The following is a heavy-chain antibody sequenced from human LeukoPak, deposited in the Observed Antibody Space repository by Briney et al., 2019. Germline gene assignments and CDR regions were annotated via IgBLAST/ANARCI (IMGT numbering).Heavy chain of an antibody. Sequence: SETLSLTCTVSGGSINSYYWSWIRQPPGKGLEWIGHMYYSGGTNYNPSLKSRVTISVDTSKNQFSLKLSSVTAADTAVYYCARHRESSGYSPFDYWGQGTLVTVSS. CDR2: MYYSGGT. V-gene: IGHV4-59*08. CDR3: ARHRESSGYSPFDY. CDR1: GGSINSYY. J-gene: IGHJ4*02. D-gene: IGHD3-22*01.